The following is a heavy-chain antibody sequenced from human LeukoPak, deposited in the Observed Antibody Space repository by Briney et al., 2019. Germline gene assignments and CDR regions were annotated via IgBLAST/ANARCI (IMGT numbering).Heavy chain of an antibody. CDR2: MNPNSGNT. J-gene: IGHJ6*03. V-gene: IGHV1-8*03. Sequence: EASVKVSCKASGYTFTSYDINWVRQATGQGLEWMGWMNPNSGNTGYAQKFQGRDTITRNTSISTAYMELSSLRFEDTAVYYCARVGDSGYYSYYYYYMDVWGKGTTVTVSS. D-gene: IGHD3-22*01. CDR3: ARVGDSGYYSYYYYYMDV. CDR1: GYTFTSYD.